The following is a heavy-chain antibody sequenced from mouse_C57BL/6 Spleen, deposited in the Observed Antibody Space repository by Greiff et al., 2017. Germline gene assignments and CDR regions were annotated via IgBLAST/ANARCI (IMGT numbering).Heavy chain of an antibody. CDR3: ARGLYYGSRYFDY. V-gene: IGHV1-69*01. CDR2: IDPSDSYT. J-gene: IGHJ2*01. CDR1: GYTFTSYW. Sequence: QVQLKQPGAELVMPGASVKLSCKASGYTFTSYWMHWVKQRPGQGLEWIGEIDPSDSYTNYNQKFKGKSTLTVDKSSSTAYMQLSSLTSEDSAVYYCARGLYYGSRYFDYWGQGTTLTVSS. D-gene: IGHD1-1*01.